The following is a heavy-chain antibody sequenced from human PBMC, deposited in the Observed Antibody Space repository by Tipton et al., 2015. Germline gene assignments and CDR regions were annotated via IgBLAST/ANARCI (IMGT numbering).Heavy chain of an antibody. D-gene: IGHD1-26*01. CDR2: IYSSGST. CDR1: GGSISSGDYY. CDR3: ARDRDVGATNYFDP. J-gene: IGHJ5*02. V-gene: IGHV4-31*03. Sequence: TLSLTCTVSGGSISSGDYYWSWIRQYPGKGLEWIGYIYSSGSTYYNPSLKSRLIISLDTAKNQFSLKMRSVTSADTAVYYCARDRDVGATNYFDPWGQGTLVTVSS.